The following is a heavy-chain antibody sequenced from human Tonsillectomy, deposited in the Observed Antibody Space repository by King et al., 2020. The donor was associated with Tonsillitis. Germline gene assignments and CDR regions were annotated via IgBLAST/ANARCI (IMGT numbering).Heavy chain of an antibody. J-gene: IGHJ2*01. CDR3: ARGSSGWEYWYFDR. V-gene: IGHV3-30-3*01. CDR2: ISYDGSNK. CDR1: GFTFSSYA. D-gene: IGHD6-19*01. Sequence: VQLVESGGGVVQPGRSLRLSCAASGFTFSSYAMHWVRQAPGKGLEWVAVISYDGSNKYYADSVKGRFTIYRDNSKNTLYLQMNSLRAEDMAVYYCARGSSGWEYWYFDRWGRGILVTVSS.